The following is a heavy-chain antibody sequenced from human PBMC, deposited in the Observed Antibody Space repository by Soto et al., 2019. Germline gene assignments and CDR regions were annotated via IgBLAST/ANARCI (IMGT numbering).Heavy chain of an antibody. CDR2: IDPSDSYI. Sequence: EVQLVQSGAEVKKPGESLRISCKDSGYSFTSYWISWVRQMPGKGLEWMGNIDPSDSYINYSPSLRGHVTISVDKSINTAYLQWSSLKASETAIYYCARHQDSKGGPHHYFGLDVWGQGTTVTVSS. CDR3: ARHQDSKGGPHHYFGLDV. J-gene: IGHJ6*02. CDR1: GYSFTSYW. D-gene: IGHD3-22*01. V-gene: IGHV5-10-1*03.